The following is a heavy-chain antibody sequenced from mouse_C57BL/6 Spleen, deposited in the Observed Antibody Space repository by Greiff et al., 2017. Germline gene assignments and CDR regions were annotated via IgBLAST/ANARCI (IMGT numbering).Heavy chain of an antibody. CDR3: ARSYYGSSYEAWFAY. D-gene: IGHD1-1*01. J-gene: IGHJ3*01. Sequence: EVKLVESGGGLVKPGGSLKLSCAASGFTFSDYGMHWVRQAPEKGLEWVAYISSGSSTIYYADTVKGRFTISRDNAKNTLFLQMTSLRSEDTAMYYCARSYYGSSYEAWFAYWGQGTLVTVSA. V-gene: IGHV5-17*01. CDR2: ISSGSSTI. CDR1: GFTFSDYG.